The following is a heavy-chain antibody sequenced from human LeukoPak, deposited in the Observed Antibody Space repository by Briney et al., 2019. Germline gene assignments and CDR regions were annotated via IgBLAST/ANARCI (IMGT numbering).Heavy chain of an antibody. CDR1: GGSISSGDYY. V-gene: IGHV4-30-4*01. D-gene: IGHD1-26*01. CDR3: AREKRASGSYYADY. CDR2: IYYSGST. J-gene: IGHJ4*02. Sequence: SQTLSLTCTVSGGSISSGDYYWSWIRQPPGKGLEWIGYIYYSGSTYYNPSLKSRVTISVDTSKNQFSLKLSSVTAADTAVYYCAREKRASGSYYADYWGQGTLVTVSS.